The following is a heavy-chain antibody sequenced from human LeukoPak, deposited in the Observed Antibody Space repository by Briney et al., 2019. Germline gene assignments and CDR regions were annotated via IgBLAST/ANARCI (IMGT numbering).Heavy chain of an antibody. J-gene: IGHJ4*02. V-gene: IGHV4-34*01. D-gene: IGHD3-10*01. Sequence: SETLSLTCAVYGGSFSGYYWSWIRQPPGKGLEWTGEINHSGSTNYNPSLKSRVTISVDTSKNQFSLKLSSVTAADTAVYYCARGSSFRYYYGSGSFWNYFDYWGQGTLVTVSS. CDR2: INHSGST. CDR1: GGSFSGYY. CDR3: ARGSSFRYYYGSGSFWNYFDY.